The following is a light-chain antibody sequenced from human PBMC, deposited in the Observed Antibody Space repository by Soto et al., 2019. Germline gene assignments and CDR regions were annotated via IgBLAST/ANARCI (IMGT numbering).Light chain of an antibody. CDR1: ASNIGANYD. CDR3: QSYDFTLGAFWV. CDR2: GTS. V-gene: IGLV1-40*01. J-gene: IGLJ3*02. Sequence: SVLTQPPSGSGAPGQRVTISCTGGASNIGANYDVHWYQQLPGTAPKLLIYGTSNRPSGVPDRFSGSKSGTSASLAITGLQAEDEAHYFCQSYDFTLGAFWVFGGGTKVTVL.